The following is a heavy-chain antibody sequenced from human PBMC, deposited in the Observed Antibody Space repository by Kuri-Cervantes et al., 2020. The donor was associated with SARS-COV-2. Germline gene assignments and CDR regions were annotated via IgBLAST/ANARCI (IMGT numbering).Heavy chain of an antibody. J-gene: IGHJ6*02. CDR1: GGTFSSYT. D-gene: IGHD2-21*02. V-gene: IGHV1-69*02. CDR2: IIPILGIA. Sequence: SVKVSCKASGGTFSSYTISWVRQAPGQGLEWMGRIIPILGIANYAQKFQGRVTITADKSTSTAYMELSGLRSEDTAVYYCAADMAYCGGDCYSNYYYYYGMDVWGQGTTVTVSS. CDR3: AADMAYCGGDCYSNYYYYYGMDV.